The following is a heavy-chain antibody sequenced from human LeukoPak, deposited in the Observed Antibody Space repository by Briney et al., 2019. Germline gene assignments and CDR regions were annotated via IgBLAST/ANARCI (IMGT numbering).Heavy chain of an antibody. CDR2: IYYSGST. CDR3: ARLSDSDSSGYYWGFEY. V-gene: IGHV4-59*08. J-gene: IGHJ4*02. CDR1: GGSISSYY. Sequence: PSETLSLTCTVSGGSISSYYWSWIRQPPGKGLECMGYIYYSGSTNYNPSLRSRVTISVDTSKNEFSLKLGSVTAADTAVYYCARLSDSDSSGYYWGFEYWGQGSLVTVSS. D-gene: IGHD3-22*01.